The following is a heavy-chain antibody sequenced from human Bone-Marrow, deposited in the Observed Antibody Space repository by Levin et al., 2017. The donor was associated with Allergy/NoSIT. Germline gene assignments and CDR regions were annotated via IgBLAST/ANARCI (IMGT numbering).Heavy chain of an antibody. CDR1: GFTFSSYW. V-gene: IGHV3-7*01. Sequence: PGGSLRLSCAASGFTFSSYWMSWVRQAPGKGLEWVANIKQDGSEKYYVDSVKGRFTISRDNAKNSLYLQMNSLRAEDTAVYYCANIAVAGNIDYWGQGTLVTVSS. D-gene: IGHD6-19*01. CDR2: IKQDGSEK. CDR3: ANIAVAGNIDY. J-gene: IGHJ4*02.